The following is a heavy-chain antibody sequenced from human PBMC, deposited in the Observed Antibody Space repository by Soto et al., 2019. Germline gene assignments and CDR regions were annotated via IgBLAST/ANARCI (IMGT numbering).Heavy chain of an antibody. CDR2: IWYDGSDK. D-gene: IGHD6-13*01. V-gene: IGHV3-33*01. CDR1: GFTFSGFG. CDR3: ARISSSSCTDY. Sequence: PGGSLRLSCAASGFTFSGFGMHWVRQAPGKGLEWVAIIWYDGSDKYYADSVKGRFTISRDNSKNTLSLQMNSLRAEDTAIFYCARISSSSCTDYWGQGTLVTVSS. J-gene: IGHJ4*02.